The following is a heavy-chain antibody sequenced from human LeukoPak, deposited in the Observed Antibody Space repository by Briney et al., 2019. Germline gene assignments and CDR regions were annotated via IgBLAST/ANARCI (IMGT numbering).Heavy chain of an antibody. V-gene: IGHV6-1*01. D-gene: IGHD2-2*01. Sequence: SQTLSLTCAISGDSVSSKSTAWNWIRQSPSRGLEWLGRTYYRSTWYNDYAVSVRGRITVNPDTSKNQFSLHLNSVTPEDTAVYYCARRLTQYDCYDPWGQGILVTVSS. J-gene: IGHJ5*02. CDR3: ARRLTQYDCYDP. CDR2: TYYRSTWYN. CDR1: GDSVSSKSTA.